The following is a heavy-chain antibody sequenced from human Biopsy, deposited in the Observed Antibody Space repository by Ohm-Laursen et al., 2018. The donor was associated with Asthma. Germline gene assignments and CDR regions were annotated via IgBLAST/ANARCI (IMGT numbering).Heavy chain of an antibody. CDR1: GYTFNSAG. CDR2: ISVYNGNT. J-gene: IGHJ6*02. D-gene: IGHD3-10*01. CDR3: ARAVDYSHYYGIDA. V-gene: IGHV1-18*01. Sequence: ASVNVSCKTSGYTFNSAGITWVRQAPGQGLEWMVWISVYNGNTKVAQKLQDRVTMITDTSTSTAYMELRSLRSDDTAVYFCARAVDYSHYYGIDAWGQGTTVTVS.